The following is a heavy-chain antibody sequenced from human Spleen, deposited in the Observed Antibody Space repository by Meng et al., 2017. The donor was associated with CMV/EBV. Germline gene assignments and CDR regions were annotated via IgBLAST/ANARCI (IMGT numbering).Heavy chain of an antibody. CDR2: INHSGST. D-gene: IGHD3-22*01. Sequence: QVQPQESGPGLVKPYQTLSLTCTGSGGSISSGDYYWSWIRQPPGKGLEWIGEINHSGSTNYNPSLKSRVTISVDTSKNQFSLKLSSVTAADTAVYYCARGNYYDSSGYYYFDYWGQGTLVTVSS. CDR3: ARGNYYDSSGYYYFDY. V-gene: IGHV4-30-4*08. J-gene: IGHJ4*02. CDR1: GGSISSGDYY.